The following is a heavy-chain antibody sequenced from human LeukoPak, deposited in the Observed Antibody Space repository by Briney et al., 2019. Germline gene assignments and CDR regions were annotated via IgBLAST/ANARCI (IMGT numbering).Heavy chain of an antibody. V-gene: IGHV1-69*05. CDR2: IIPIFGTA. D-gene: IGHD6-13*01. Sequence: SVKVSCKASGGTFSSYAISWVRQAPGQGLEWMGGIIPIFGTANYAQKFQGRVTITTDESTSTAYMELSSLRSEDTAVYYCARARNSKRGYSIHFDYWGQGTLVTVSS. J-gene: IGHJ4*02. CDR3: ARARNSKRGYSIHFDY. CDR1: GGTFSSYA.